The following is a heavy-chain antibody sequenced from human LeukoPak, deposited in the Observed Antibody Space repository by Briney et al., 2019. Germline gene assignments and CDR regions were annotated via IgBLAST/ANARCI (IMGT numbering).Heavy chain of an antibody. CDR2: ISGSGGRT. D-gene: IGHD2-15*01. V-gene: IGHV3-23*01. Sequence: GGSLRLSCAASGFTFSSYAMSWVRQAPGKGLEWVSAISGSGGRTYYADSVKGRFTISRDNSKNTLYLQMNSLRAEDTAVYYCAKCADYCSGGSYLDYWGQGTLVTVSS. CDR3: AKCADYCSGGSYLDY. CDR1: GFTFSSYA. J-gene: IGHJ4*02.